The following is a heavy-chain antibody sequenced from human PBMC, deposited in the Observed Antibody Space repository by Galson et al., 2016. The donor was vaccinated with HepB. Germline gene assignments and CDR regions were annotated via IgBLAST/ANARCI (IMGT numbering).Heavy chain of an antibody. D-gene: IGHD6-6*01. CDR3: ASTPSSSIDFYYYGMDV. Sequence: SLRLSCAASGFTFSTYAMTWVCQAPGKGLEWVSGISGSGSSTYYADAVRGRFTMSSDNSKNTLYLQMNSLRAEDTAVYYCASTPSSSIDFYYYGMDVWGKGTTVTVSS. CDR2: ISGSGSST. CDR1: GFTFSTYA. V-gene: IGHV3-23*01. J-gene: IGHJ6*04.